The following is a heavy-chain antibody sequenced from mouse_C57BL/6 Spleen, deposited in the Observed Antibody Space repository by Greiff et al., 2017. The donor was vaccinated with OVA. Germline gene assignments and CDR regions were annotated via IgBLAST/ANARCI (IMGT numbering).Heavy chain of an antibody. CDR3: VRQGIYYDYFDY. CDR2: IRSKSNNYAT. Sequence: EVQRVESGGGLVQPKGSLKLSCAASGFSFNTYAMNWVRQAPGKGLEWVARIRSKSNNYATYYADSVKDRFTISRDDSESMLYLQMNNLKTEDTAMYYCVRQGIYYDYFDYWGQGTTLTVSS. CDR1: GFSFNTYA. J-gene: IGHJ2*01. V-gene: IGHV10-1*01. D-gene: IGHD2-1*01.